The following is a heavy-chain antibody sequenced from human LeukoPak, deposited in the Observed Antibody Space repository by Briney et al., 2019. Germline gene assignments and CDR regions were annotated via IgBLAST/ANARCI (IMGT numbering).Heavy chain of an antibody. J-gene: IGHJ4*02. Sequence: SGGSLRLSCAASGFTFSSYGMHWVRQAPGKGLEWVAVIWYDGSNKYYADSVKGRFTISRDNSKSTLYLQMNSLRAEDTAVYYCAKDRGYGASAADFDYWGQGTLVTAS. V-gene: IGHV3-33*06. D-gene: IGHD4-17*01. CDR3: AKDRGYGASAADFDY. CDR1: GFTFSSYG. CDR2: IWYDGSNK.